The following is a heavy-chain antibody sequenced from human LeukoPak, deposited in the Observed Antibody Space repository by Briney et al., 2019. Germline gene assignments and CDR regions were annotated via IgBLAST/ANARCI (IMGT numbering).Heavy chain of an antibody. CDR3: AKSASAHYRHYYYYMDV. V-gene: IGHV3-23*01. D-gene: IGHD3-10*01. CDR2: ISGSGGST. Sequence: PGGSLRLSCAASGFTFSSYAMSWVRQAPGKGLEWVSAISGSGGSTYYADSVKGRFTISRDNSKNTLYLQMNSLRAEDTAVYYCAKSASAHYRHYYYYMDVWGKGTTVTVSS. CDR1: GFTFSSYA. J-gene: IGHJ6*03.